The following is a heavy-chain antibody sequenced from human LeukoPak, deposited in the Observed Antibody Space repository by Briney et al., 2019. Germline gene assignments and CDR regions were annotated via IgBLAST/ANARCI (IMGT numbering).Heavy chain of an antibody. CDR1: GFTFSSNW. Sequence: GGSLRLSCAASGFTFSSNWMHWIRQVPGEGLVWVARINPDGSDTSYADSVKGRFTISRDNAKNTLYLQMNSLRVEDTALYYCTRDTFGARGYWGQGTLVTVSS. CDR2: INPDGSDT. V-gene: IGHV3-74*01. D-gene: IGHD3-10*01. CDR3: TRDTFGARGY. J-gene: IGHJ4*02.